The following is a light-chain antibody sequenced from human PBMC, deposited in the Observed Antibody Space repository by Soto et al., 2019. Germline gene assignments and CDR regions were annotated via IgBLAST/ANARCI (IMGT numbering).Light chain of an antibody. CDR2: EVS. CDR1: SSDVGGYDY. J-gene: IGLJ1*01. V-gene: IGLV2-14*01. CDR3: SSYRDTSKLV. Sequence: QSALTQPASVSASPGQSITISCSGSSSDVGGYDYVSWYQQHPGKAPKLMIYEVSNRPSGVSDRFSGSKSGNTASLTISGLQADDEAHYYCSSYRDTSKLVFGPGTKLTVL.